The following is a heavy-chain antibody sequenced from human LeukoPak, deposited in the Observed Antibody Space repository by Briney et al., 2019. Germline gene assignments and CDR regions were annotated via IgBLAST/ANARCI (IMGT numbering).Heavy chain of an antibody. J-gene: IGHJ4*02. D-gene: IGHD5-18*01. Sequence: PGGSLRLSCAASGFTFSSYAMHWVRQAPGKGLEWVAVISYDGSNKYYADSVKGRFTISRDNSKNTLYLQMNSLRAEDTAVYYCAREDVDTAMVTWAHFDYWGQGTLVTVSS. V-gene: IGHV3-30-3*01. CDR1: GFTFSSYA. CDR3: AREDVDTAMVTWAHFDY. CDR2: ISYDGSNK.